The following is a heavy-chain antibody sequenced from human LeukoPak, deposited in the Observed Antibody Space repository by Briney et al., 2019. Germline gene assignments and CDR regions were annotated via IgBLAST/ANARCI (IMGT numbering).Heavy chain of an antibody. J-gene: IGHJ4*02. CDR2: IYSGGST. CDR1: GFTVSSNY. CDR3: AKVKQDSSGYYDY. V-gene: IGHV3-66*01. Sequence: PGGSLRLSCAASGFTVSSNYMSWVRQAPGKGLEWVSVIYSGGSTYYADSVKGRFTISRDNSKNTLYLQMNSLRAEDTAVYYCAKVKQDSSGYYDYWGQGTLVTVSS. D-gene: IGHD3-22*01.